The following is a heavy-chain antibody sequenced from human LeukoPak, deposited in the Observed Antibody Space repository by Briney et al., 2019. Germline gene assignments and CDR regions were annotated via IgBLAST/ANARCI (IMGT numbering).Heavy chain of an antibody. J-gene: IGHJ5*02. V-gene: IGHV1-69*13. Sequence: TVKVSCTASGGTFSSYAISWVRQAPGQGLEWMGGIIPIFGTANYAQKFQGRVTITADESTSTAYMELSSLRSEDTAVYYCARDQYSSSWYWFDPWGQGTLVTVSS. CDR3: ARDQYSSSWYWFDP. CDR2: IIPIFGTA. D-gene: IGHD6-13*01. CDR1: GGTFSSYA.